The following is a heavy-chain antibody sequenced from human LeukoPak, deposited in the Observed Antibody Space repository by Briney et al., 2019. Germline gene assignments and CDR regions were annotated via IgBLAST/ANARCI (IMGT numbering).Heavy chain of an antibody. CDR2: INPNSGGT. V-gene: IGHV1-2*02. Sequence: VASVKVSCKASGYTFTGYYMHWVRQAPGQGLEWMGWINPNSGGTNYAQKFQGRVTMTRDTSISTAYMERSRLRSDDTAVYYCARVGTYYYDSSGYFQPWGQGTLVTVSS. J-gene: IGHJ5*02. CDR1: GYTFTGYY. CDR3: ARVGTYYYDSSGYFQP. D-gene: IGHD3-22*01.